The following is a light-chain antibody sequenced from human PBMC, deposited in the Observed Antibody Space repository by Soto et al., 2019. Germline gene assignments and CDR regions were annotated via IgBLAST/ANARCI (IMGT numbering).Light chain of an antibody. V-gene: IGKV3-20*01. CDR1: QCVSSSY. Sequence: EIVLTQSPGTLSLSPGERATLSCRASQCVSSSYLAWYQQKPVQAPRLLIYGASSRATGIPDRFSDSGTGTDFTLTISRLESEGFAVYYWQQCGSSLPWTFGQGTKVEI. CDR2: GAS. CDR3: QQCGSSLPWT. J-gene: IGKJ1*01.